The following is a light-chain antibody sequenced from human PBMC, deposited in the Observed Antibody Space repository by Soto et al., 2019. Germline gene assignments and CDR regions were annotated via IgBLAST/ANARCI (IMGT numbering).Light chain of an antibody. CDR1: NGDVGGYNY. CDR3: SSYTGSSTV. V-gene: IGLV2-14*03. Sequence: QSALTQPASVSGSPGQSIAISCTGSNGDVGGYNYVSWYQQHPGKAPKLLIFGVSNRPSGVSNRFSGSKSGNTASLTISGLQAEDEADYYCSSYTGSSTVFGGGTKLTVL. CDR2: GVS. J-gene: IGLJ3*02.